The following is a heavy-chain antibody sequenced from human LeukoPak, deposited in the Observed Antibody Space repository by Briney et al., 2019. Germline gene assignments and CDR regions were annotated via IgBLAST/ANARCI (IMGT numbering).Heavy chain of an antibody. Sequence: KSSETLSLTCTVPGGSISSGDYYWSWIRQPPGKGLEWIGYIYYSGSTNYNPSLKSRVTISVDTSKNQFSLRLSSVTAADTAVYYCARGTAVAGTWGQGTLVTVSS. CDR1: GGSISSGDYY. CDR3: ARGTAVAGT. D-gene: IGHD6-19*01. CDR2: IYYSGST. V-gene: IGHV4-61*08. J-gene: IGHJ5*02.